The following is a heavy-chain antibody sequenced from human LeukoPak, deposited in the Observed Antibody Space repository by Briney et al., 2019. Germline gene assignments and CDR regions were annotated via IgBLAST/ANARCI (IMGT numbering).Heavy chain of an antibody. J-gene: IGHJ4*02. CDR1: EFTFSDYY. CDR2: ISSRGSNI. CDR3: ARAHHYDTSGYHHCLDY. Sequence: GGSLRLSCVASEFTFSDYYMSWIRQAPGKGLEWVSYISSRGSNIDYADSVKGRFTISRDNAKNSLYLQMNSLRAEDTAVYYCARAHHYDTSGYHHCLDYWGQGTLVTVSS. D-gene: IGHD3-22*01. V-gene: IGHV3-11*04.